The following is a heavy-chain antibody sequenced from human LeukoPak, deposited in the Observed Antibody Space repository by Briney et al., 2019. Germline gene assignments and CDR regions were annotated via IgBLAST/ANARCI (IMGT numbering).Heavy chain of an antibody. J-gene: IGHJ3*02. Sequence: SETLSLTCTVSGGSISSSSYYWGWIRQPPGKGLEWIGSIYYSGSTYYNPSLKSRVTISVDTSKNQFSLKLSSVTAADTAVYYSARRPMIVVGWFAFDIWGRGTMVTVSS. V-gene: IGHV4-39*01. CDR2: IYYSGST. CDR3: ARRPMIVVGWFAFDI. CDR1: GGSISSSSYY. D-gene: IGHD3-22*01.